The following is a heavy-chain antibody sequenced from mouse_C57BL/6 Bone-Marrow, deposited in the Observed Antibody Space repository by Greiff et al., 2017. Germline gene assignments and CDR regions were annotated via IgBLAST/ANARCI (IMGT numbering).Heavy chain of an antibody. V-gene: IGHV1-76*01. J-gene: IGHJ2*01. CDR3: EKSGGFDY. D-gene: IGHD3-1*01. CDR1: GYTFTDSY. CDR2: IYPGSGNT. Sequence: VQLQQSGAELVRPGASVKLSCKASGYTFTDSYINWVKQRPGQGLEWIARIYPGSGNTYYNEKFKGKATLTAEKSSSTAYMQLGSLTSEDSAVYFCEKSGGFDYWGQGTTLTVSS.